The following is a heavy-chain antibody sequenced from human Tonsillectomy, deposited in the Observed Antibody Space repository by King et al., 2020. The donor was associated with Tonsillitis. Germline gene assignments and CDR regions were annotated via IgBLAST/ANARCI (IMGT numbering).Heavy chain of an antibody. CDR2: IRQDGSEK. V-gene: IGHV3-7*01. D-gene: IGHD2-15*01. CDR1: GFTFSTYW. CDR3: ATPSGYCSGGSCFPFDY. Sequence: QLVQSGGGLVQPGGSLRLSCAASGFTFSTYWMSWVRQAPGTGLEWVANIRQDGSEKYYVDSVRGRFTISRDNAKNSPYLQLNSLRAEDTAVYYCATPSGYCSGGSCFPFDYWGQGTLVTVSS. J-gene: IGHJ4*02.